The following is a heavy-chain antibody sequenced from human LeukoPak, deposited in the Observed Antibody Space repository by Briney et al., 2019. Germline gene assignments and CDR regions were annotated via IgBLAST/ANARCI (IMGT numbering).Heavy chain of an antibody. V-gene: IGHV3-23*01. J-gene: IGHJ4*02. CDR1: GFTFSSYV. CDR2: ISGGGGST. D-gene: IGHD1-26*01. Sequence: GGSLRLSCAASGFTFSSYVMSWVRQAPGKGLEWVSGISGGGGSTYYADCVKGRFTVSRDNSKNTLYLQVNSLRAEDTAVYYCARKFGSYYSDYWGQGTLVTVSS. CDR3: ARKFGSYYSDY.